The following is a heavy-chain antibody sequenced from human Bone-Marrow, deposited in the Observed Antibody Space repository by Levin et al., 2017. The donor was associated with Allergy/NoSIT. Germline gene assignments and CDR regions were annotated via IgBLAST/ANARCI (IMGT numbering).Heavy chain of an antibody. J-gene: IGHJ4*02. V-gene: IGHV4-59*01. D-gene: IGHD5-18*01. Sequence: SQTLSLTCPVSCVSISSYYWSWIRPPPGKGLEWIGYIYYSGSTNYNPSLKSRVTISVDTSKNQFSLKLSSVTAADTAVYYCARARGYSYGYFDYWGQGTLVTVSS. CDR2: IYYSGST. CDR3: ARARGYSYGYFDY. CDR1: CVSISSYY.